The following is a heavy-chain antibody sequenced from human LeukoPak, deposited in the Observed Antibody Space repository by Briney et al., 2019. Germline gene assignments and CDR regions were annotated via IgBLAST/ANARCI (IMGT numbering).Heavy chain of an antibody. CDR2: ISPDGSGT. Sequence: HPGGSLRLSCAASGFTFSSYWMSWVRQAPGKGLEWAANISPDGSGTFYVDSVKGRFTISRDSAKNSLYLQMNSLRVDDTAVYYCVRSIDYWGQGTLVTVSS. CDR3: VRSIDY. V-gene: IGHV3-7*01. CDR1: GFTFSSYW. J-gene: IGHJ4*02.